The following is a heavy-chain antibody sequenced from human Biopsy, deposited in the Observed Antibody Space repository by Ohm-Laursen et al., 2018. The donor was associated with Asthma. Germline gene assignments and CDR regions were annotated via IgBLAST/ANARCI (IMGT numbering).Heavy chain of an antibody. CDR2: ISSSSTI. D-gene: IGHD5-18*01. CDR1: GFTFSSYS. Sequence: SLRLSCSASGFTFSSYSMNWVRQAPGKGLEWVSYISSSSTIYYADSVKGRFTISRDNAKNSLYLQMNSLRDEDTAVYYCARFKRLYSYGYAGVFDYWGQGTLVTVSS. CDR3: ARFKRLYSYGYAGVFDY. V-gene: IGHV3-48*02. J-gene: IGHJ4*02.